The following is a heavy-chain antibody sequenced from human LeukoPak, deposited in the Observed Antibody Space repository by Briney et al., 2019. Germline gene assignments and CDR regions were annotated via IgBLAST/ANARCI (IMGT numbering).Heavy chain of an antibody. CDR3: ARLSSYDSSGWYYFDY. CDR1: GGTFSSYA. D-gene: IGHD6-19*01. CDR2: IIPILGIA. Sequence: GASVKVSCKASGGTFSSYAISWVRQAPGQGLEWMGRIIPILGIANYAQKFQGRVTITADKSTSIAYMELSSLRSEDTAVYYCARLSSYDSSGWYYFDYWGQGTLVTVSS. J-gene: IGHJ4*02. V-gene: IGHV1-69*04.